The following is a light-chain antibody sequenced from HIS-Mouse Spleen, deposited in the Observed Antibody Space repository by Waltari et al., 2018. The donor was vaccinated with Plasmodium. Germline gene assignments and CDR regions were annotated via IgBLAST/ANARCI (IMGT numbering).Light chain of an antibody. CDR1: QDNSNY. Sequence: DIQMTPSPSSLTARVGDRVTITCQASQDNSNYLIWYHQEPGKAPKHLSYDASTLETEVPSRFSVSGSRTDVTFTISSLQPEDMATYYCQQYDNRPYTCCQGTKLAIK. V-gene: IGKV1-33*01. CDR2: DAS. CDR3: QQYDNRPYT. J-gene: IGKJ2*01.